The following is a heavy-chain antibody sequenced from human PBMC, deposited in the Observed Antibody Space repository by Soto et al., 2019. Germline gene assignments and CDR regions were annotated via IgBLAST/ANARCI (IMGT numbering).Heavy chain of an antibody. J-gene: IGHJ4*02. CDR1: GFTFSSYG. D-gene: IGHD2-2*02. V-gene: IGHV3-33*01. Sequence: GGSLRLSCAASGFTFSSYGMHWVRQAPGKGLEWVAVIWYDGSNKYYADSVKGRFTISRDNSKNTRYLQMNSLRAEDTAVYYCASEYREMTRRGVLGGYWGQGTLVTVSS. CDR3: ASEYREMTRRGVLGGY. CDR2: IWYDGSNK.